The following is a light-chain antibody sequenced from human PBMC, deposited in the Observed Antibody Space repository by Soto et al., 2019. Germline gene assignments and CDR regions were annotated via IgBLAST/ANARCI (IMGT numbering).Light chain of an antibody. Sequence: ETVLTQSPGALSLCPVYRATLSCWASESIGDYLAWYQQRPGQAPRLLIYAASRRAAGTPHRFSGSGSERAFTLAISGLEPADFGVYYCQQYVTPPSITFGQGTRLEIK. CDR2: AAS. V-gene: IGKV3-20*01. CDR3: QQYVTPPSIT. CDR1: ESIGDY. J-gene: IGKJ5*01.